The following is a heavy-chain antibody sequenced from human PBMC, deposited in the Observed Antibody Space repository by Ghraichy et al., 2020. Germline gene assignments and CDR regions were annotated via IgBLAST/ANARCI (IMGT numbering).Heavy chain of an antibody. D-gene: IGHD6-19*01. CDR3: AKSGSGYSSGLLY. V-gene: IGHV3-21*01. Sequence: GGSLRLSCAASGFTFSSYSMNWVRQAPGKGLEWVSSISSSSSYIYYADSVKGRFTISRDNAKNSLYLQMNSLRAEDTAVYYCAKSGSGYSSGLLYWGQGTLVTGSS. CDR2: ISSSSSYI. CDR1: GFTFSSYS. J-gene: IGHJ4*02.